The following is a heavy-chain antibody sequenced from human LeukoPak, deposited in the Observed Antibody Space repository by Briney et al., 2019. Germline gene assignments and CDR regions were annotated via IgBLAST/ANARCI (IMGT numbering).Heavy chain of an antibody. J-gene: IGHJ4*02. CDR3: TRGPQDIVVVPAPDPLDY. D-gene: IGHD2-2*01. CDR2: IRSKAYGGTT. V-gene: IGHV3-49*04. Sequence: GGSLRLSCTASGFTFGDYAMSWVRQAPGKGLEWVGFIRSKAYGGTTEYAASVKGRFTISRDDSKSIAYLQMNSLKTEDTAVYYCTRGPQDIVVVPAPDPLDYWGQGTLVTVSS. CDR1: GFTFGDYA.